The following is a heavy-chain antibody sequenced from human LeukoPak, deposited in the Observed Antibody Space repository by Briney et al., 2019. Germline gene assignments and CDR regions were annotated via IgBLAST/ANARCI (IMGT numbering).Heavy chain of an antibody. J-gene: IGHJ5*02. Sequence: SETLSLTCTVSGGSISSYYWSWIRQPPGKGLEWIGYIYYSGSTNYNPSLKSRVTISVDMSKNQFSLKLSSVTAADTAVYYCARHGGSGFDPWGQGTLVTVSS. CDR2: IYYSGST. CDR3: ARHGGSGFDP. CDR1: GGSISSYY. V-gene: IGHV4-59*08.